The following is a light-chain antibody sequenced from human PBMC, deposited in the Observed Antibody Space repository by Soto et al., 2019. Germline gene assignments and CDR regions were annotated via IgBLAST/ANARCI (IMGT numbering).Light chain of an antibody. J-gene: IGKJ1*01. Sequence: EIVLTQSPGTLSLSPGESATLSCRASQSVDRNYLAWYQQRPGQAPRLLIYGASSRATGIPPRFSGSGSGTEFVLTISGLEAEDVAVYYCHQFASTPRTFGQGTKVESK. CDR3: HQFASTPRT. V-gene: IGKV3-20*01. CDR1: QSVDRNY. CDR2: GAS.